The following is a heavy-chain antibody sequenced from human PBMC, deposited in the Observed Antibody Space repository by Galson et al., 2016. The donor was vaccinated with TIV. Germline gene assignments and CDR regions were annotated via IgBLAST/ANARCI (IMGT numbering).Heavy chain of an antibody. D-gene: IGHD1-26*01. CDR1: GFSFRNFV. J-gene: IGHJ3*01. Sequence: ASGFSFRNFVMSWVRLAPGKGLEWVSSVSLSGSHTYYADSVKGRFTISRDNSRYTLSLHLNDLRAGDTAIYYCAKVGKSGDYSWDAFDVWGQGTVVTVFS. CDR3: AKVGKSGDYSWDAFDV. V-gene: IGHV3-23*01. CDR2: VSLSGSHT.